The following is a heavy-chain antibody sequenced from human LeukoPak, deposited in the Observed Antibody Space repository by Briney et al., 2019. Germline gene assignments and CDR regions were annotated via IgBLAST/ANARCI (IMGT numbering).Heavy chain of an antibody. CDR1: GGSISSYY. V-gene: IGHV4-59*01. CDR2: IHYSGST. Sequence: SQTLSLTCTVSGGSISSYYWSWIRQPPGKGLEWIGYIHYSGSTSYNPSLKSRVTISVDTSKNQISLKVRSVTAADTAVYYCARTTEDCSSTSCYQYWFDPWGQGTLVTVSS. CDR3: ARTTEDCSSTSCYQYWFDP. D-gene: IGHD2-2*01. J-gene: IGHJ5*02.